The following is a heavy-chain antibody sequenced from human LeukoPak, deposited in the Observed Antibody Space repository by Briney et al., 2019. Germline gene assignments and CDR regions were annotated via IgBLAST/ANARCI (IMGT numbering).Heavy chain of an antibody. CDR3: TREMLLWFGELFSVDY. CDR2: IRSKAYGGTT. CDR1: GFTFGDYA. Sequence: GSLRLSCTASGFTFGDYAMSWFRQAPGKGLEWVGFIRSKAYGGTTEYAASVKGRFTISRDDSKSIAYLQMNSLKIEDTAVYYCTREMLLWFGELFSVDYWGQGTLVTVSS. V-gene: IGHV3-49*03. D-gene: IGHD3-10*01. J-gene: IGHJ4*02.